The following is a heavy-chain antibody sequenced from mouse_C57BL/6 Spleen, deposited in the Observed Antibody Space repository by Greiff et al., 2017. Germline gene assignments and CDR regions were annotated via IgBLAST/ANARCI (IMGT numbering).Heavy chain of an antibody. CDR3: ARAYYYGSSYLNYAMDY. D-gene: IGHD1-1*01. V-gene: IGHV5-4*01. CDR1: GFTFSSYA. CDR2: ISDGGSYT. Sequence: EVQLVESGGGLVKPGGSLKLSCAASGFTFSSYAMSWVRQTPEKRLEWVATISDGGSYTYYPDNVKGRFTISRDNAKNNLYLQMSHLKSEDTAMYYCARAYYYGSSYLNYAMDYWGQGTSVTVSS. J-gene: IGHJ4*01.